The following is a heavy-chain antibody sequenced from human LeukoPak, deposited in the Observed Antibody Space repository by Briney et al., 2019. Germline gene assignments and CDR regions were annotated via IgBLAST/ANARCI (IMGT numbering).Heavy chain of an antibody. D-gene: IGHD3-10*01. J-gene: IGHJ4*02. Sequence: PGRSLRLSCAASGFTFSSYAMHWVRQAPGKGLEWVAVISYDGSNKYYADSVKGRFTISRDNSKNTLYLQMNSLRAEDTAVYYCARGSLSLTMGYWGQGTLVTVSS. V-gene: IGHV3-30*04. CDR2: ISYDGSNK. CDR1: GFTFSSYA. CDR3: ARGSLSLTMGY.